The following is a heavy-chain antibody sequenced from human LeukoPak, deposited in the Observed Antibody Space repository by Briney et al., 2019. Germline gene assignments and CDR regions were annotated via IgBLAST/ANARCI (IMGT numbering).Heavy chain of an antibody. V-gene: IGHV1-69*13. CDR3: ARDYYDSSGYFDY. CDR2: IIPIFGTA. D-gene: IGHD3-22*01. Sequence: SVKVSCKASGGTFSSYAISWVRQAPGQGLEWMGGIIPIFGTANNAQKFQGRVTITADESTSTAYMELSSLRSEDTAVYYCARDYYDSSGYFDYWGQGTLVTVSS. J-gene: IGHJ4*02. CDR1: GGTFSSYA.